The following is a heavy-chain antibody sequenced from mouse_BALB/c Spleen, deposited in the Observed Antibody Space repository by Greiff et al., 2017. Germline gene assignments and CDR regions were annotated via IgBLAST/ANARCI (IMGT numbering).Heavy chain of an antibody. CDR3: AKVYGNYWYFDV. CDR2: IWGDGST. Sequence: VQLKESGPGLVAPSQSLSITCTVSGFSLTNSGVHWVRQSPGKGLEWLGVIWGDGSTNYNSAFKSRLSISKDNSKSQVFLKMNGLQTDDTARYYCAKVYGNYWYFDVWGAGTTVTVSS. V-gene: IGHV2-6-6*01. CDR1: GFSLTNSG. D-gene: IGHD2-1*01. J-gene: IGHJ1*01.